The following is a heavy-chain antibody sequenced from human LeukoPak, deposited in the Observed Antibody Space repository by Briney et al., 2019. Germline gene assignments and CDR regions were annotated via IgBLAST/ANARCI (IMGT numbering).Heavy chain of an antibody. CDR2: IIPTFGTA. D-gene: IGHD5/OR15-5a*01. Sequence: ASVKVSCKASGGTSSSYAISWVRQAPGQGLEWMGGIIPTFGTANYAQKFQGRVTITTDESTSTAYMELSSLRSEDTAVYYCARDLSPRWFDPWGQGTLVTVSS. CDR1: GGTSSSYA. CDR3: ARDLSPRWFDP. V-gene: IGHV1-69*05. J-gene: IGHJ5*02.